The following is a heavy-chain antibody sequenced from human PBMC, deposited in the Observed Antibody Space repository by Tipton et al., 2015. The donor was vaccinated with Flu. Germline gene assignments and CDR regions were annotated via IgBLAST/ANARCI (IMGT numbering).Heavy chain of an antibody. V-gene: IGHV4-38-2*01. CDR2: VHRSGNG. Sequence: TLSLTCSVSGDSIGSNYFWAWIRQPPGKGLEWVANVHRSGNGYYNPTLRSRVTISVDTSRNQFSLKLSSVTAADTAVYCCARRDYSNYVSEPRTWFYLWGQAPLINVSS. CDR3: ARRDYSNYVSEPRTWFYL. D-gene: IGHD4-11*01. J-gene: IGHJ5*02. CDR1: GDSIGSNYF.